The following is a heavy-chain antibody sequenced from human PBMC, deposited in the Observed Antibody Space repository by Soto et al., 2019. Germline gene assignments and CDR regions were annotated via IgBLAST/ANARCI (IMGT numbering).Heavy chain of an antibody. J-gene: IGHJ6*02. CDR1: GGTFSSYA. CDR3: ARGITGTVTYYYGLDV. V-gene: IGHV1-69*12. CDR2: IIPIFGTA. Sequence: QVQLVQSGAEVKKPGSSMKVSCKASGGTFSSYAISWVRQAPGQGLEWMGGIIPIFGTADYAQNFHGRVTITADESTSTAYMELSSLRSEDTAVYYCARGITGTVTYYYGLDVWGQGTTVTVSS. D-gene: IGHD1-20*01.